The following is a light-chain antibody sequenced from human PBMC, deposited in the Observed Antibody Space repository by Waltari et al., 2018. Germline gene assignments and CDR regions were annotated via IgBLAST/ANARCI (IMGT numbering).Light chain of an antibody. J-gene: IGKJ4*01. Sequence: AIRITQSPSSLSASTGDRVTITCRASQGISSYLAWYQQKPGKAPKLLIYGASTLQSGDPSRFSGSGSGTDFTLTISCLQSEDFATYYCQQYHNYPFFGGGTRVEIK. V-gene: IGKV1-8*01. CDR2: GAS. CDR1: QGISSY. CDR3: QQYHNYPF.